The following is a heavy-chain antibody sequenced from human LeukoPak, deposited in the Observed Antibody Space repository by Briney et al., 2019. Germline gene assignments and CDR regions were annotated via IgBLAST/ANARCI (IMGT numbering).Heavy chain of an antibody. Sequence: GGSLRLSCAASGFTFSSYWVSWVRQAPGKGLEWVANIKQDGSEKYYVDSVKGRFTISRDNAKNSLYLQMNSLRAEDTAVYYCASALVGATDYWGQGTLVTVSS. CDR3: ASALVGATDY. CDR1: GFTFSSYW. V-gene: IGHV3-7*01. J-gene: IGHJ4*02. D-gene: IGHD1-26*01. CDR2: IKQDGSEK.